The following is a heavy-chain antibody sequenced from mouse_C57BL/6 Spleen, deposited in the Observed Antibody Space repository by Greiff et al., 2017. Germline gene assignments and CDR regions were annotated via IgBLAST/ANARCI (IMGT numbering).Heavy chain of an antibody. V-gene: IGHV5-9-1*02. CDR2: ISSGGDYI. CDR3: TRDRNPYYAMDY. J-gene: IGHJ4*01. Sequence: EVQRVESGEGLVKPGGSLKLSCAASGFTFSSYAMSWVRQTPEKRLEWVAYISSGGDYIYYADTVKGRFTISRDNARNTLYLQMSSLKSEDTAMYYCTRDRNPYYAMDYWGQGTSVTVSS. CDR1: GFTFSSYA.